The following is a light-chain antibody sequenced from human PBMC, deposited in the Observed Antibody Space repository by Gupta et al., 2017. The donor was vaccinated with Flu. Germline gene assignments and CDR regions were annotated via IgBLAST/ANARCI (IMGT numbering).Light chain of an antibody. CDR2: SNN. Sequence: QSVLTQPPSASGTPGQTVTISCSGSSSNIGANPVTWYQQVPGTAPKLLIHSNNQRPPGVPDRFSGSKSGTSASLAISGLQSENEADYYCASWDDGLSARVFGGGTKLTVL. V-gene: IGLV1-44*01. CDR1: SSNIGANP. CDR3: ASWDDGLSARV. J-gene: IGLJ2*01.